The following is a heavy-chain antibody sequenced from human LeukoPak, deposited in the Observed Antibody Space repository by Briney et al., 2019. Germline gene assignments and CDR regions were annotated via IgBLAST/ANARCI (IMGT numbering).Heavy chain of an antibody. Sequence: GGSLRLSCAASGFTFSSYAMSWVRQAPGKGLEWVSAISGSGGSTYYADTVKGRFTISRDNSKNTLYLQMNSLRAEDTAVYYCAKDVVGSSGWYDYYYYYGMDVWGQGTTVTVSS. V-gene: IGHV3-23*01. D-gene: IGHD6-19*01. CDR1: GFTFSSYA. CDR3: AKDVVGSSGWYDYYYYYGMDV. J-gene: IGHJ6*02. CDR2: ISGSGGST.